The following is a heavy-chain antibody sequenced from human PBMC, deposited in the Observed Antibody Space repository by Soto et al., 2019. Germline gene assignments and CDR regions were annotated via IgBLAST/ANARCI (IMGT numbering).Heavy chain of an antibody. J-gene: IGHJ4*02. CDR2: IYHRGSI. Sequence: PSETLSLTCAVSGGSISSGDYSWNWIRQPPGKGLEWIGYIYHRGSIFYNPSLKSRVTISIDRSKNQFSLQLTSVTAADTAVYYCARGNYYGSGNYYIMRSYYFDFWGQGALVTVSS. CDR3: ARGNYYGSGNYYIMRSYYFDF. D-gene: IGHD3-10*01. CDR1: GGSISSGDYS. V-gene: IGHV4-30-2*01.